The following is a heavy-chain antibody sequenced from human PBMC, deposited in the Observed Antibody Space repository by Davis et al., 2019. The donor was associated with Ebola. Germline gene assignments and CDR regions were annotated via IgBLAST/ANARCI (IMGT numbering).Heavy chain of an antibody. CDR3: ARFTMTTPRCGMDV. D-gene: IGHD4-17*01. Sequence: GSLRLSCAVYGESFSGYYWTWIRQPPGKGLEWIGEINHSGSTNYNPSLKSRVTISVDTSKNQFSLKLSSVTAADTAVYYCARFTMTTPRCGMDVWGQGTTVTVSS. J-gene: IGHJ6*02. V-gene: IGHV4-34*01. CDR2: INHSGST. CDR1: GESFSGYY.